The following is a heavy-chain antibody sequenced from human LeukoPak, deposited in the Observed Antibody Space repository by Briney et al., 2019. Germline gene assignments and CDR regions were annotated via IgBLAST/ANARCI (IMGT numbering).Heavy chain of an antibody. Sequence: GGSLRLSCAASGFSFSTYSMSWVRQAPGKGLEWVSSISGSSTYIYYADSVKGRFTISRGTTKNSLYLQMHTLRAEDTAVYYCARATSGSPLYYYYMDVWGKGTTVTVSS. CDR2: ISGSSTYI. CDR3: ARATSGSPLYYYYMDV. J-gene: IGHJ6*03. V-gene: IGHV3-21*01. D-gene: IGHD1-26*01. CDR1: GFSFSTYS.